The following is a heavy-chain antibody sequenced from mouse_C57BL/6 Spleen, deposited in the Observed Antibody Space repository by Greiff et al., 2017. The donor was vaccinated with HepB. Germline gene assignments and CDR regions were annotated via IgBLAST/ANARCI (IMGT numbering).Heavy chain of an antibody. Sequence: VQLQQTGPGLVQPSQSLSITCTVSGFSLTSYGVHWVRQSPGKGLEWLGVIWSGGSTDYNAAFISRLSISKDNSTSQVFFKMNSLQADDKAIYYCARLRYYYAMDYWGQGTSVTVSS. J-gene: IGHJ4*01. CDR2: IWSGGST. CDR3: ARLRYYYAMDY. CDR1: GFSLTSYG. V-gene: IGHV2-2*01. D-gene: IGHD1-1*01.